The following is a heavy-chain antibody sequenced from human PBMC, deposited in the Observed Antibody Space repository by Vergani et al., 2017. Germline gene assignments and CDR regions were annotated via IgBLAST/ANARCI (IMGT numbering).Heavy chain of an antibody. D-gene: IGHD2-21*01. V-gene: IGHV4-61*02. CDR2: IDVKGNS. J-gene: IGHJ3*02. CDR1: GGSLDIHSQT. Sequence: QVHLQESGPGVVKPSDTLSLTCSFSGGSLDIHSQTWGWIRQPAGEGLEWIGLIDVKGNSNFSPSLESRVTMSADASRGRFSLHLRSVTTSDTAVYYCVRVLHTSYILGAFDIWGQGIKVTVSS. CDR3: VRVLHTSYILGAFDI.